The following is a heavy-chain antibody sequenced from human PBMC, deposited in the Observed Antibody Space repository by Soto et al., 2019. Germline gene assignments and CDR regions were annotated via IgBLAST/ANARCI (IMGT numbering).Heavy chain of an antibody. CDR3: ARAPFYYDILTGYQSNWFDP. CDR2: IIPIFGTA. V-gene: IGHV1-69*06. D-gene: IGHD3-9*01. Sequence: QVQLVQSGAEVKKPGSSVKVSCKASGGTFSSYAISWVRQAPGQGLEWMGGIIPIFGTANYAQKFQGRVTITADKSTSTAYMELSSLRSEDTAVYYCARAPFYYDILTGYQSNWFDPWGQGTLVTVSS. CDR1: GGTFSSYA. J-gene: IGHJ5*02.